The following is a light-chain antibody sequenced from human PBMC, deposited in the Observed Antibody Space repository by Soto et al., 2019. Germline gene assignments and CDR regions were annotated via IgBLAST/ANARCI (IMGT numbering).Light chain of an antibody. Sequence: HSVLTQPASVSGSPGQSITISCTGTSSDVGGYNLVSWYQQHPGKAPKLVIYEVIKRPSGISDRFSGSKSGNTASLTISGLQAEDEADYYCCSHAGSGTLVFGGGTKLTVL. CDR3: CSHAGSGTLV. V-gene: IGLV2-23*02. J-gene: IGLJ2*01. CDR1: SSDVGGYNL. CDR2: EVI.